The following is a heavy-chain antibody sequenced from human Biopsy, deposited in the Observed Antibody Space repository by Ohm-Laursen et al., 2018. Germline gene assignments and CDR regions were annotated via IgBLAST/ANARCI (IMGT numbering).Heavy chain of an antibody. Sequence: SETLSLTCTVSGDSISSYYWSWIRQPPGKGLQWIGYVYYTGSTDYNPSLQSRVTISVDTSKNHFSLRLRSVTPADTAICYCARDRGYYSDRTAPGYFDLWGRGTLVTVSS. CDR2: VYYTGST. CDR3: ARDRGYYSDRTAPGYFDL. V-gene: IGHV4-59*01. CDR1: GDSISSYY. D-gene: IGHD3-22*01. J-gene: IGHJ2*01.